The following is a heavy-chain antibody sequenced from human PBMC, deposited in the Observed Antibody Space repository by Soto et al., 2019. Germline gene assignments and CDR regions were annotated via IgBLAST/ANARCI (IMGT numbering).Heavy chain of an antibody. CDR3: AKDQGGSWYEIDY. CDR2: ISGSGGST. Sequence: SGFTFSNYAVTWVRQAPGKGLEWVSTISGSGGSTYYADSVKGRFTISRDNSKNTLYLQMNSLRAEDTAVYYCAKDQGGSWYEIDYWGQGPRVTVSS. D-gene: IGHD6-13*01. CDR1: GFTFSNYA. J-gene: IGHJ4*02. V-gene: IGHV3-23*01.